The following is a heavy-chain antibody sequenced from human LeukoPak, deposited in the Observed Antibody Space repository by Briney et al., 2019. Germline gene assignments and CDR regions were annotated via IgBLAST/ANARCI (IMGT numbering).Heavy chain of an antibody. V-gene: IGHV3-7*01. Sequence: GGSLRLSCAASGFTFSSYWMSWVRQAPGKGLEWVANIKQDGSEKYYVDSVKGRFTISRDNAKNSLYLQMNSLRAEDTAVYYCARVVTTVTTWFFDPWGQGTLVTVSS. J-gene: IGHJ5*02. CDR1: GFTFSSYW. D-gene: IGHD4-17*01. CDR2: IKQDGSEK. CDR3: ARVVTTVTTWFFDP.